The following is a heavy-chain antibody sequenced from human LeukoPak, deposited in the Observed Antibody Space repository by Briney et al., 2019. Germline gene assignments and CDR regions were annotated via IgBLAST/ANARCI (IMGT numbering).Heavy chain of an antibody. CDR1: GGSISTYY. Sequence: PSETLSLTCTVSGGSISTYYWSWIRQPPGKGLEWIGYIHYSESTNYNPSLKSRVTISVDTSKNQFSLKLSSVTAADTAVYYCARGLRAVAGKRSWFDPWGQGTLVTVSS. D-gene: IGHD6-19*01. V-gene: IGHV4-59*08. CDR2: IHYSEST. J-gene: IGHJ5*02. CDR3: ARGLRAVAGKRSWFDP.